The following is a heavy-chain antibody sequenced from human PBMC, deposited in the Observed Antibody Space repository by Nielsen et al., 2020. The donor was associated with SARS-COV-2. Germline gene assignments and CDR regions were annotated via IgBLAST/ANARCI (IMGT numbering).Heavy chain of an antibody. V-gene: IGHV4-31*03. J-gene: IGHJ6*02. Sequence: SETLSLTCTVSGASITSGAYYWSWIRQHPGKGLEWIGYVYHSGSTYSNPSVRSRLIMSVDTSKNQFSLDLSSVTAADTAVYYCARDSGLLGRDYYYYGMDVWGQGTTVTVSS. CDR2: VYHSGST. CDR1: GASITSGAYY. CDR3: ARDSGLLGRDYYYYGMDV.